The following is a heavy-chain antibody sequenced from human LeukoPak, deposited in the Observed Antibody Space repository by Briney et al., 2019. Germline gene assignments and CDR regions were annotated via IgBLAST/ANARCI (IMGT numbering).Heavy chain of an antibody. J-gene: IGHJ4*02. CDR3: AANSGYIDY. V-gene: IGHV3-30-3*01. CDR1: GFTFSSSA. CDR2: IPYDGSNK. Sequence: ERSLRLSCAASGFTFSSSAMHWVRQAPGEGLEWVAVIPYDGSNKYYADSVKGRFTISRDNSKNTLYLQMNSLRAEDTAVYYCAANSGYIDYWGQGTLVTVSS. D-gene: IGHD1-26*01.